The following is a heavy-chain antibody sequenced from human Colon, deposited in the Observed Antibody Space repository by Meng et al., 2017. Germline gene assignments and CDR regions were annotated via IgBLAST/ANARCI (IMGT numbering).Heavy chain of an antibody. CDR1: GGSISSYS. J-gene: IGHJ4*02. V-gene: IGHV4-59*01. CDR2: IYYSGST. D-gene: IGHD3-9*01. CDR3: ARVGANDDILTG. Sequence: SETLSLTCTVSGGSISSYSWSWIRQPPGKGLEWIEYIYYSGSTNYSPSLKSRVTISVDTSKNQFSLKLSSVTAADTAVYYCARVGANDDILTGWGQGTLVTVSS.